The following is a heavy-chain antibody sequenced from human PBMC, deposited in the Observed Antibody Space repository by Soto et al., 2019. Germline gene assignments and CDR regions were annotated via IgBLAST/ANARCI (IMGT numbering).Heavy chain of an antibody. Sequence: QVQLVESGGGVVQPGGSLRLSCAASGFTFRNYAMHWVRQAPGKGLECLAVIAYDGSNSFYRDSVKDRFTICRDNYKNTLYLHMKRLRSEDTGVYYCARGDRGYILVVVGARPGEYRIDIWGQGTTFTVSS. J-gene: IGHJ6*02. CDR1: GFTFRNYA. V-gene: IGHV3-30-3*01. D-gene: IGHD2-15*01. CDR2: IAYDGSNS. CDR3: ARGDRGYILVVVGARPGEYRIDI.